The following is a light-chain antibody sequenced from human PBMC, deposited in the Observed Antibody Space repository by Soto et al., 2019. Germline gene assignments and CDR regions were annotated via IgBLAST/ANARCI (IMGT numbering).Light chain of an antibody. V-gene: IGKV3-20*01. CDR2: AAA. Sequence: EIVLTQSPGTLSLSPADRATLSCRASETVTGKYLAWYQQKVGQAPRLLIFAAANRATGIPDRFSGSGSGTDFTLTISRLEPEDFAVYYCHQYDKWPPITFGQGTRLEIK. J-gene: IGKJ5*01. CDR1: ETVTGKY. CDR3: HQYDKWPPIT.